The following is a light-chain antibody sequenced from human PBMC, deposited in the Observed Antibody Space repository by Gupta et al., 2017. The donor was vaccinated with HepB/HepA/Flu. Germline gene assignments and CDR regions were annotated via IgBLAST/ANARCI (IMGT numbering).Light chain of an antibody. CDR1: TSNIGSNN. CDR3: AVWDDSLNAYV. J-gene: IGLJ1*01. CDR2: YDD. Sequence: QSVLTQPPSASGAPRQRVTISCSGSTSNIGSNNVNWYQQLPGKAPKLLIYYDDQLPSGVPDRFSGSKSGTSASLVISGLQPEDEADYYCAVWDDSLNAYVFGSGTKVTVL. V-gene: IGLV1-36*01.